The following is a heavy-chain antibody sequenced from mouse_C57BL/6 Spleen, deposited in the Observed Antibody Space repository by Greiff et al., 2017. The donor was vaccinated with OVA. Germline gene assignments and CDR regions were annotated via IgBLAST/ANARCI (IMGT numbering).Heavy chain of an antibody. J-gene: IGHJ2*01. Sequence: EVQLVESGGGLVKPGGSLKLSCAASGFTFSSYAMSWVRQTPEKRLEWVATISDGGSYTYYPDNVKGRFTISRDNAKNNLYLQMSHLKSEDTAMYYCARDWGEYYFDDWGQGTTLTVSS. CDR2: ISDGGSYT. CDR3: ARDWGEYYFDD. V-gene: IGHV5-4*01. CDR1: GFTFSSYA.